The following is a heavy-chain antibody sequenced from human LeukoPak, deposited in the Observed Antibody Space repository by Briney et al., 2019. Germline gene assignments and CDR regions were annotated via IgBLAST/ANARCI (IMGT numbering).Heavy chain of an antibody. Sequence: GGSLRLSCIGSGFAFDNFAFGWVRQAPGRGLAWVSGIGDKNSRTYYADSVRGRFTISRDNSRNILYLQMNSLRAEDTAVYYCARGLQGYYDSLTGYYRGRYYFDYWGQGTLVTVSS. CDR1: GFAFDNFA. D-gene: IGHD3-9*01. CDR2: IGDKNSRT. J-gene: IGHJ4*02. CDR3: ARGLQGYYDSLTGYYRGRYYFDY. V-gene: IGHV3-23*01.